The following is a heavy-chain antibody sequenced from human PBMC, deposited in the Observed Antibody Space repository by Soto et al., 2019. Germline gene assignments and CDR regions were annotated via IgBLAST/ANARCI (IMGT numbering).Heavy chain of an antibody. CDR3: ARGPIYGPDMDV. Sequence: SETLSLTCAVYGGSFSGYYWSWIRQPPGKGLEWIGEINHSGSTNYNPSLKSRVTISVDTSKNQFSLKLSSVTAADTAVYYCARGPIYGPDMDVWGKGTTVTVSS. D-gene: IGHD3-10*01. J-gene: IGHJ6*03. CDR1: GGSFSGYY. CDR2: INHSGST. V-gene: IGHV4-34*01.